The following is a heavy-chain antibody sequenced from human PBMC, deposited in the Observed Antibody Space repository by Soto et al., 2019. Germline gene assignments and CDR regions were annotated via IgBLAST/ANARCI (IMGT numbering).Heavy chain of an antibody. CDR3: GRDEGYYEPYGMDV. CDR1: GGSISSYY. D-gene: IGHD3-22*01. Sequence: SETLSLTCTVSGGSISSYYWSWIRQPPGKGLEWIGYIYYSGSTNYNPSLKSRVTISVDTSKNQFSLKLSSVTAADTAVYYCGRDEGYYEPYGMDVWGQGTTVTVSS. V-gene: IGHV4-59*01. J-gene: IGHJ6*02. CDR2: IYYSGST.